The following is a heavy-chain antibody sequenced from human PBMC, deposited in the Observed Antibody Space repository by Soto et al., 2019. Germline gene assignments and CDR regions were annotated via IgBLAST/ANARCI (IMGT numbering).Heavy chain of an antibody. CDR3: ARESSSPNYYYYGMDV. D-gene: IGHD6-6*01. J-gene: IGHJ6*02. CDR1: GGTFSSYA. V-gene: IGHV1-69*01. Sequence: QVQLVQSGAEVKKPGSSVKVSCRASGGTFSSYAVSWVRQAPGQGLEWMGVIIPLLNTPKYVQKFQGRVTITADAPATTAYMELSSLRSEDTAVYYCARESSSPNYYYYGMDVWGQGTTVTVSS. CDR2: IIPLLNTP.